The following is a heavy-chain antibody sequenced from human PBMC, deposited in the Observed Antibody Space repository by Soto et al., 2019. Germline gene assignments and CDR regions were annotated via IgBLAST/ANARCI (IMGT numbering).Heavy chain of an antibody. CDR3: ARDKEQDSSSWHSWFDP. V-gene: IGHV1-18*01. D-gene: IGHD6-13*01. CDR2: ISAYNGNT. CDR1: GYTLTSYG. Sequence: GAPVKVSCKASGYTLTSYGISWVRQAPGQGLEWMGWISAYNGNTNYAQKLQGRVTMTTDTSTSTAYMELRSLRSDDTAVYYCARDKEQDSSSWHSWFDPWGQGTLVTVSS. J-gene: IGHJ5*02.